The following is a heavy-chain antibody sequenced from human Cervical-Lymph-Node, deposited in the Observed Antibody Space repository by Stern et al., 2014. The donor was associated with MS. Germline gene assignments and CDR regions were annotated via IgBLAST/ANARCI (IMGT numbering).Heavy chain of an antibody. V-gene: IGHV3-30*18. D-gene: IGHD1-26*01. CDR2: IAYDGNKE. Sequence: VQLVESGGGVVQPGGSLRLSCAASGFDFSTFGMHWVRQAPGKGLEWVAVIAYDGNKEYYADSVKGRFPISRDNSRNTVSLQMNALRSEDTAVFYCAKGNNGTPDYWGRGTLVTVSS. CDR3: AKGNNGTPDY. CDR1: GFDFSTFG. J-gene: IGHJ4*02.